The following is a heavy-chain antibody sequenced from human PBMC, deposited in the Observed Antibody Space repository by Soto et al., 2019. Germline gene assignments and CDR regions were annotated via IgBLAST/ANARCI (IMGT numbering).Heavy chain of an antibody. CDR2: IIPIFGTA. CDR3: ARESLRRAGVVAATHFDY. D-gene: IGHD2-15*01. V-gene: IGHV1-69*12. J-gene: IGHJ4*02. CDR1: GGTFSSYA. Sequence: QVQLVQSGAEVKKPGSSVKVSCKASGGTFSSYAISWVRQAPGQGLEWMGGIIPIFGTANYAQKFQGRVTITADESTSTADMELSSLRSEDTAVYYCARESLRRAGVVAATHFDYWGQGTLVTVSS.